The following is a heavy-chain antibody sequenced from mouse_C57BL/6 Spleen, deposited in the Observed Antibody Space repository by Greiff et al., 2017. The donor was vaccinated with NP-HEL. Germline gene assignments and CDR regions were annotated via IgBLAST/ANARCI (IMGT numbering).Heavy chain of an antibody. CDR2: INPYHGGT. J-gene: IGHJ4*01. V-gene: IGHV1-19*01. CDR1: GYTFTDYY. CDR3: ARGEGYYAMDY. Sequence: VQLQQSGPVLVKPGASVKMSCKASGYTFTDYYMNWVKQSHGKSLEWIGVINPYHGGTSYNQKFTGKATLTVDKSSSTAYMERNSLTSEDSAVYYCARGEGYYAMDYWGQGTSVTVSS.